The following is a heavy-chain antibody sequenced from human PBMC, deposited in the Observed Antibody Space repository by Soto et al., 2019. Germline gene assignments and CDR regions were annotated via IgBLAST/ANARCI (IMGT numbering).Heavy chain of an antibody. CDR2: ISGSGGST. CDR1: GFTFSSYA. D-gene: IGHD6-19*01. J-gene: IGHJ4*02. Sequence: EVQLLESGGGLVQPGGSLRLSCAASGFTFSSYAMNWVRQAPGKGLEWVSVISGSGGSTYYADSVKGRFTISRDNSKNTLYLQMNSLRAEYTAVYYCARRSSGWDFDYWGQGTLVTVSS. V-gene: IGHV3-23*01. CDR3: ARRSSGWDFDY.